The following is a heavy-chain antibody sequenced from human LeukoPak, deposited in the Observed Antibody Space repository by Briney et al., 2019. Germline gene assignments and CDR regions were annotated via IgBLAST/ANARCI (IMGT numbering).Heavy chain of an antibody. CDR2: ISSSGSTI. CDR1: GFTFSSYE. J-gene: IGHJ4*02. V-gene: IGHV3-48*03. D-gene: IGHD3-10*01. Sequence: GGSLRLSCAASGFTFSSYEMNWVRQAPGKGLEWVSDISSSGSTIYYADSVKGRFTVSRDNAKNSLYLQMNSLRAEDTAVYYCARDYYYGSGRPPLPLDYWGQGTLVTVSS. CDR3: ARDYYYGSGRPPLPLDY.